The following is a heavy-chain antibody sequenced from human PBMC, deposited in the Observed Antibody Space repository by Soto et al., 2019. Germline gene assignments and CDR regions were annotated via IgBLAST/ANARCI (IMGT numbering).Heavy chain of an antibody. J-gene: IGHJ4*02. CDR1: GFTFSAYA. CDR2: ISGSGDAT. CDR3: ARQEYSTTWYLNY. V-gene: IGHV3-23*01. Sequence: PGGSLRLSCAASGFTFSAYAMTWVRQAPGKGLEWVSVISGSGDATYYADSVKGRFTISRDNSKNTLYLQMNSLRAEDTAVYYCARQEYSTTWYLNYWGQGT. D-gene: IGHD6-13*01.